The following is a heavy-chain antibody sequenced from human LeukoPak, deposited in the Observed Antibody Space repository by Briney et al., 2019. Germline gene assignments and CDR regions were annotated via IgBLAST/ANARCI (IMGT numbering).Heavy chain of an antibody. V-gene: IGHV4-59*01. D-gene: IGHD4-11*01. J-gene: IGHJ4*02. Sequence: SKTLSLTCTVSGGSISSYYWSWIWQPPGKGLEWIGYIYYSGSTNYNPSLKSRVTISVDTSKNQFSLKLSSVTAADTAVYYCARMKGTTVKSSYYFDYWGQGARASVSS. CDR2: IYYSGST. CDR3: ARMKGTTVKSSYYFDY. CDR1: GGSISSYY.